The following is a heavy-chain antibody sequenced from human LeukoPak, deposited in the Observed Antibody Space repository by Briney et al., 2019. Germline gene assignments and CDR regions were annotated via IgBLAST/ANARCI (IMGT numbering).Heavy chain of an antibody. CDR1: GGSISSSSYY. CDR3: ARDRLPPDYYYYGMDV. CDR2: TYFSEST. V-gene: IGHV4-39*07. Sequence: SETLSLTCTVSGGSISSSSYYWGWIHQPPGKGLEWIGNTYFSESTDYNPSLKSRVTISVDTSKNQFSLKLSSVTAADTAVYYCARDRLPPDYYYYGMDVWGQGTTVTVSS. D-gene: IGHD3-16*01. J-gene: IGHJ6*02.